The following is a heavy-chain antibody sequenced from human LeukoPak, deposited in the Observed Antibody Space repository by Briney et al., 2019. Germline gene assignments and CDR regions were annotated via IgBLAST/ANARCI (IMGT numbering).Heavy chain of an antibody. CDR3: ATSDWEGYFDY. V-gene: IGHV4-59*12. CDR1: GGSISSYY. D-gene: IGHD3-9*01. J-gene: IGHJ4*02. CDR2: IYYSGST. Sequence: SETLSLTCTVSGGSISSYYWSWIRQPPGKGLEWIGYIYYSGSTNYNPSLKSRVTISVDTSKNQFSLKLSSVTAADTAVYYCATSDWEGYFDYWGQGTLVTVSS.